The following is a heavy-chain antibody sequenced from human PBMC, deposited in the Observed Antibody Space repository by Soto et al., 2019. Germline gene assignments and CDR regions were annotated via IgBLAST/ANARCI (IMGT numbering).Heavy chain of an antibody. D-gene: IGHD4-4*01. J-gene: IGHJ4*02. Sequence: GESLKISFQASGYTFTNYLISWVRHMPGRGLEWTGLIFPRDSDTRYNSSFEGQVTISSDRSIATAYLQWTSLKASDTAIYFCARLDSLLQPIYYLGQGTPVTV. CDR2: IFPRDSDT. CDR1: GYTFTNYL. V-gene: IGHV5-51*01. CDR3: ARLDSLLQPIYY.